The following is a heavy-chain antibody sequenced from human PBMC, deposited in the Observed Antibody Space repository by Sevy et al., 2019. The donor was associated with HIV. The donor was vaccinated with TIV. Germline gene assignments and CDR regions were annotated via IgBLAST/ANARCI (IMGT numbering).Heavy chain of an antibody. Sequence: VKVSCKTSGGTLSRYAISWVRQAPGQGLEWMGGIVPVFVTPNYAQKFQGRVNITADESTNTAYMELTSLRSEDTAVYYCARGTSGYDFGDYYYYMDVWGKGTTVTVSS. V-gene: IGHV1-69*13. CDR2: IVPVFVTP. J-gene: IGHJ6*03. CDR1: GGTLSRYA. D-gene: IGHD5-12*01. CDR3: ARGTSGYDFGDYYYYMDV.